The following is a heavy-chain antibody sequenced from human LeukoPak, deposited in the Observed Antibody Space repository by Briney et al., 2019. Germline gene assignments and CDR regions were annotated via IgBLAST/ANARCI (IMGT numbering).Heavy chain of an antibody. D-gene: IGHD3-10*02. J-gene: IGHJ6*04. CDR3: AELGITMIGGV. CDR1: GFTFSGSA. CDR2: ISSSGSTI. V-gene: IGHV3-48*03. Sequence: GGSLRLSCAASGFTFSGSALHWVRQAPGKGLEWVSYISSSGSTIYYADSVKGRFTISRDNAKNSLYLQMNSLRAEDTAVYYCAELGITMIGGVWGKGTTVTISS.